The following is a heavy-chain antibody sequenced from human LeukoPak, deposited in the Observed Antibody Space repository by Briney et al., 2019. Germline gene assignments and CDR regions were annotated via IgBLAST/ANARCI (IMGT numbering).Heavy chain of an antibody. D-gene: IGHD3-22*01. V-gene: IGHV1-18*01. CDR1: GYTFISYG. CDR3: ARVNFYDSSGCGLVRRGDYMDV. CDR2: ISAYNGYT. Sequence: ASVKVSCKASGYTFISYGITWVRQAPGQGLEWMGWISAYNGYTNYAQKLQGRVTMTTDTSMSIAYMELRSLRSDDTAVYYCARVNFYDSSGCGLVRRGDYMDVWGKGTTVTIFS. J-gene: IGHJ6*03.